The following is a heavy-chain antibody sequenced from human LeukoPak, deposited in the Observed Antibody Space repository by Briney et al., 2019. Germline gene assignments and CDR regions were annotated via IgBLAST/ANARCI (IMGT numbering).Heavy chain of an antibody. J-gene: IGHJ4*02. CDR2: ISAYNDNT. CDR3: ARGLGSGSYYAY. V-gene: IGHV1-18*04. D-gene: IGHD3-10*02. CDR1: GYSFTNYY. Sequence: ASVKVSCRASGYSFTNYYIHWVRQAPGQGLEWMGWISAYNDNTNYAQKVQGRLTMTAGTSTSTAYMELKSLRSDDTAVYYCARGLGSGSYYAYWGQGTLVTVSS.